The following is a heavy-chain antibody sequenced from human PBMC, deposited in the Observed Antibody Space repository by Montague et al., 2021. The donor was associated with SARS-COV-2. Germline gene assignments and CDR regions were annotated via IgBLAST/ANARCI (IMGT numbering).Heavy chain of an antibody. Sequence: CAISGDSVASKSATWNWVRQSPSIGLQWQVMTYYRSKWYNDYAVSVRGRVIINPDTSKNQFSLQLNSVTPEDTAIYYCTSGREGNYNVMDVWGQGTTVTVSS. CDR1: GDSVASKSAT. D-gene: IGHD1-1*01. CDR3: TSGREGNYNVMDV. J-gene: IGHJ6*02. V-gene: IGHV6-1*01. CDR2: TYYRSKWYN.